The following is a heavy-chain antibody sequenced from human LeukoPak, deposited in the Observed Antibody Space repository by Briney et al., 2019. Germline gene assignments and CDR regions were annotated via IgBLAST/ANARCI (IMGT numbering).Heavy chain of an antibody. CDR2: ISSSSSYI. J-gene: IGHJ4*02. CDR1: GFTFSDYY. CDR3: ARDSPARGAFDY. D-gene: IGHD1-26*01. V-gene: IGHV3-11*06. Sequence: GGSLRLSCAASGFTFSDYYMSWIRQAPGKGLEWVSSISSSSSYIYYADSVKGRFTISRDNAKNSLYLQMNSLRAEDTAVYYCARDSPARGAFDYWGQGTLVTVS.